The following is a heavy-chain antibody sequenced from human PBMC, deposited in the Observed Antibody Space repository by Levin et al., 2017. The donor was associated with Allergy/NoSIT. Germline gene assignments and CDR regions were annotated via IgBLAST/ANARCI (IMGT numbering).Heavy chain of an antibody. CDR3: ARDFSYGSGSYFSYYYYMDV. Sequence: PGGSLRLSCAASGFTFSSYSMNWVRQAPGKGLEWVSSISSSSSYIYYADSVKGRFTISRDNAKNSLYLQMNSLRAEDTAVYYCARDFSYGSGSYFSYYYYMDVWGKGTTVTVSS. CDR2: ISSSSSYI. J-gene: IGHJ6*03. D-gene: IGHD3-10*01. V-gene: IGHV3-21*01. CDR1: GFTFSSYS.